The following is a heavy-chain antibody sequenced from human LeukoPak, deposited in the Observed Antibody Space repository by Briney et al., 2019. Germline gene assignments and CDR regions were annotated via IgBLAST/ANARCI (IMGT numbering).Heavy chain of an antibody. CDR1: GYTFTGYY. Sequence: ASVKVSCKASGYTFTGYYMHWVRQAPGQGLEWMGWINPNSGGTNYAQKFQGRITMTGDTSISTAYMELSRLRSDDTAVYYCARDLVGYCSGGSCYPDYWGQGTLVTVSS. D-gene: IGHD2-15*01. J-gene: IGHJ4*02. V-gene: IGHV1-2*02. CDR2: INPNSGGT. CDR3: ARDLVGYCSGGSCYPDY.